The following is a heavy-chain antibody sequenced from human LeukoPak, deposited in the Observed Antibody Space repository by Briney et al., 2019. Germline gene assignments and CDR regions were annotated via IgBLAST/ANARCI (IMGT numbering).Heavy chain of an antibody. D-gene: IGHD1-1*01. Sequence: SETLSLTCTVSGGSISSSSYYWGWIRQPPGKGLEWIGSIYYSGRTYYDPSLKSRVTISVDTSKNQLSLKLSSVTAADTAVYYCARQPRNWNDFLDYWGQGTLVTVSS. CDR1: GGSISSSSYY. CDR2: IYYSGRT. J-gene: IGHJ4*02. V-gene: IGHV4-39*01. CDR3: ARQPRNWNDFLDY.